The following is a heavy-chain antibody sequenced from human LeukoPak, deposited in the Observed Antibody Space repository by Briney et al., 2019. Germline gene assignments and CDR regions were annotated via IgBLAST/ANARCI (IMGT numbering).Heavy chain of an antibody. CDR2: IYTSGST. J-gene: IGHJ5*02. D-gene: IGHD2-2*01. CDR1: GGSICSYY. CDR3: ARLGVPAAMRFDP. V-gene: IGHV4-4*09. Sequence: SETLSLTCTVSGGSICSYYWSWIRQPPGKGLEWIGYIYTSGSTNYNPSLKSRVTISVDTSKNQFSLKLSSVTAADTAVYYCARLGVPAAMRFDPWGQGTLVTVSS.